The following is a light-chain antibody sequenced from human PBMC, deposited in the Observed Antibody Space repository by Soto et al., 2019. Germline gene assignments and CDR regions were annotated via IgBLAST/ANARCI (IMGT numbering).Light chain of an antibody. V-gene: IGLV2-14*03. CDR3: SSYTSSSSLV. Sequence: QSALTQPASVSGSPGQSITISCTGTSSDVGGYNYVSWYQQHPGKAPKLMICDVSIRPSGVSNRFSGSKSGNTASLTISGLQAEDEADYYCSSYTSSSSLVFGGGTKVTVL. CDR2: DVS. J-gene: IGLJ2*01. CDR1: SSDVGGYNY.